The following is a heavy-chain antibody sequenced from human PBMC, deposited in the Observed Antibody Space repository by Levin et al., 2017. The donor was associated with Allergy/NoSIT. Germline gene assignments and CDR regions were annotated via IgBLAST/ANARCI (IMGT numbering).Heavy chain of an antibody. D-gene: IGHD2-2*01. V-gene: IGHV3-23*01. CDR3: AKVHCSRSACYDGARRLFEY. CDR1: GFTFSSYA. Sequence: GESLKISCAASGFTFSSYAMNWVRQAPGKGLEWVSAISGSGTNTYYADSVKGRFTISRDNSQNTLHLQMNTLRAEDTAVYYCAKVHCSRSACYDGARRLFEYWGQGTLVTVSS. J-gene: IGHJ4*02. CDR2: ISGSGTNT.